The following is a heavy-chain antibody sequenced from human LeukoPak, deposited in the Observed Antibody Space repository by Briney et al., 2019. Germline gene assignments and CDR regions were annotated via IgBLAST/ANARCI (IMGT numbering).Heavy chain of an antibody. CDR1: GYTFTNYW. D-gene: IGHD6-13*01. CDR2: IYPDDSDT. Sequence: KDGESLKISCKGSGYTFTNYWIGWVRQVPGKGLEWMGIIYPDDSDTRYSPSFQGQVTISADKSISTAYLQWSSLKASDTAMYYCARQAAAEYWLDPWGQGTLVTVSS. CDR3: ARQAAAEYWLDP. V-gene: IGHV5-51*01. J-gene: IGHJ5*02.